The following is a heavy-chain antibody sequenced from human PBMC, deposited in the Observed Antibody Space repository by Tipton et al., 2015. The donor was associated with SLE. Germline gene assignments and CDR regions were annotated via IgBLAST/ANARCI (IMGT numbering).Heavy chain of an antibody. CDR3: ARDGQVKSWYEDYFDY. CDR2: IRFDGSFK. CDR1: GFSLSGYW. D-gene: IGHD6-13*01. Sequence: SLRLSCAASGFSLSGYWMSWVRQAPGKGLEWVAFIRFDGSFKFYADSVRGRFTISRDKSKVYLQMNNLRSEDTAMYYCARDGQVKSWYEDYFDYWGQGTLVTVSS. J-gene: IGHJ4*02. V-gene: IGHV3-30*02.